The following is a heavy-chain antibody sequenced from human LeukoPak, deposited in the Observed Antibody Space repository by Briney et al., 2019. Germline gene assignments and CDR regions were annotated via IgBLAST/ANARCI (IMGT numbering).Heavy chain of an antibody. CDR1: GGSFSGYY. D-gene: IGHD3-10*01. Sequence: PSETLSLTCAVYGGSFSGYYWSWIRQPPGKGLEWIGEINHSGSTNYNPSLKSRVTISVDTSKNQFSLKLSSVTAADTAVYYCARGLSDDAGRYYYGSGSYYNQPEPPYGMDVWGQGTTVTVSS. CDR2: INHSGST. J-gene: IGHJ6*02. CDR3: ARGLSDDAGRYYYGSGSYYNQPEPPYGMDV. V-gene: IGHV4-34*01.